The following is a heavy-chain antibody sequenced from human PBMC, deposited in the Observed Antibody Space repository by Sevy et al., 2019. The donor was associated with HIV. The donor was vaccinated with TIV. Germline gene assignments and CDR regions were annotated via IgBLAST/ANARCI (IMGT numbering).Heavy chain of an antibody. Sequence: GGSLRLSCAASGFTFSSYSMSWVRQAPGKGLEWVSSISSSNYFIYYTDSLKGRFTISRDNAKNSLYLQMNSLRAEDTAVCYCAGSVYSHYPLDFDYWGQGTLVTVSS. D-gene: IGHD4-4*01. CDR2: ISSSNYFI. J-gene: IGHJ4*02. CDR3: AGSVYSHYPLDFDY. V-gene: IGHV3-21*01. CDR1: GFTFSSYS.